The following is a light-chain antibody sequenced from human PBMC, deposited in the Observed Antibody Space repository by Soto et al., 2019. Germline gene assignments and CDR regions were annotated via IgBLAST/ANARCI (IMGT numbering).Light chain of an antibody. Sequence: EIVMTQSPATLSVSPGERATLSCRASQSVKSKLAWYHQKPAQTPRLLIFGASTRATGIPASFSGSGSGTEFTLTISSLQSDEFAVYYCQQYNDWYTFGQGTKLEIK. CDR3: QQYNDWYT. J-gene: IGKJ2*01. CDR2: GAS. CDR1: QSVKSK. V-gene: IGKV3-15*01.